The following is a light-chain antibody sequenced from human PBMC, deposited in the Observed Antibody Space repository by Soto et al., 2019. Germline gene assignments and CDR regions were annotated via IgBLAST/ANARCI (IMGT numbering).Light chain of an antibody. Sequence: EIVMTQSPATLSVSPGERATLSWRARQNVYTDLAWYQQKPGQAPSLLIDGASTRATGIAARCSGTGSGTQFTLTISSLQSVDFAVYYCQHYNGWPPYTFGQGT. CDR1: QNVYTD. CDR3: QHYNGWPPYT. V-gene: IGKV3-15*01. J-gene: IGKJ2*01. CDR2: GAS.